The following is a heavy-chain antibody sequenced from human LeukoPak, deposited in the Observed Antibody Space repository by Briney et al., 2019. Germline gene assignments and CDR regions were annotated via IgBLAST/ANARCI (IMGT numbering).Heavy chain of an antibody. V-gene: IGHV3-23*01. D-gene: IGHD6-13*01. J-gene: IGHJ4*02. CDR3: AKVSWANYFDY. Sequence: GGSLRLSCAASGFTFSSYAMSWVRQAPGKGLEWVSTISGSGGNTYHADSVRGRFTISRDNSKNTLYLQMNSLRAADTAIYYCAKVSWANYFDYWGQGTLVTVSS. CDR2: ISGSGGNT. CDR1: GFTFSSYA.